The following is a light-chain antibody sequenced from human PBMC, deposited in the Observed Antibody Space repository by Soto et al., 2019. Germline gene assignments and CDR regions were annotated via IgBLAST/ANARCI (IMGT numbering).Light chain of an antibody. CDR3: QQSYSIPRT. Sequence: DIAMTQTPLSLPVTPGEPASISCRSSQSRLDSDDGNTYLEWYQHKQGTAPKXXXYAATSLQSGVPSRFSGSGSGTDGTITISSLHMEDVATYYCQQSYSIPRTFGQGTKVDIK. V-gene: IGKV1-39*01. CDR2: AAT. J-gene: IGKJ1*01. CDR1: QSRLDSDDGNTY.